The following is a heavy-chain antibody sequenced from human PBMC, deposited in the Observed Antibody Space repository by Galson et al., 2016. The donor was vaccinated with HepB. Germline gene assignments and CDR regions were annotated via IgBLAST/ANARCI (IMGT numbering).Heavy chain of an antibody. J-gene: IGHJ4*02. D-gene: IGHD6-19*01. V-gene: IGHV3-53*01. CDR2: IYGDGST. Sequence: SLRLSCAASGFTVSSNYMSWVRQAPGKGPEWVSIIYGDGSTYHADSVKGRFTISRDNSKNTVCLQMNSLRAEDTAVYYCARGGAVSGLDYWGQGTLVTVSS. CDR1: GFTVSSNY. CDR3: ARGGAVSGLDY.